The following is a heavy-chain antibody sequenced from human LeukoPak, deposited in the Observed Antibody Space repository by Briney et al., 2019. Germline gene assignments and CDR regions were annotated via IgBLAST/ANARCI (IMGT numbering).Heavy chain of an antibody. CDR3: ARDRSYSSFDY. CDR1: AFTFSSYW. CDR2: IKEDGSEI. D-gene: IGHD3-10*01. V-gene: IGHV3-7*01. J-gene: IGHJ4*02. Sequence: PGGSLRLSCEASAFTFSSYWMSWVRQAPGKGLEWVANIKEDGSEINYVDSVKGRFTISRDNAKNSLFLQMNSLRVEDTAVYYCARDRSYSSFDYWGQGTLVTVSS.